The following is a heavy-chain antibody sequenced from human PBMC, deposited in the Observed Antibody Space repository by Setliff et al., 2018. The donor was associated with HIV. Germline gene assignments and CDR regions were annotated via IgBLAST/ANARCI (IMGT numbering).Heavy chain of an antibody. CDR3: ARQFRYPNRAVAGVDY. J-gene: IGHJ4*02. D-gene: IGHD6-19*01. V-gene: IGHV4-39*01. CDR1: GVSFSSSSYY. Sequence: SETLSLTCTVSGVSFSSSSYYRGWIRQPPGKGLEWIGSFYYSGSTYYNPSLKSRVTISVDTSKNQFSLRLTSVTAADTAVYYCARQFRYPNRAVAGVDYWGQGTLVTVSS. CDR2: FYYSGST.